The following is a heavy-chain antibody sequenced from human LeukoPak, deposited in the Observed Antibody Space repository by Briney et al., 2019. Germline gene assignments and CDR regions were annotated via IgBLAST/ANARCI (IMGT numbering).Heavy chain of an antibody. CDR2: IYYSGST. Sequence: PSETLSLTCTVSGDSISSNSYSWGWIRQPPGTGLEWIGSIYYSGSTYYNPSLKSRVTISVDTSKNQFSLKLSSVTAADTAVYYCARGLSLVGATNDYWGQGTLVTVSS. D-gene: IGHD1-26*01. V-gene: IGHV4-39*07. J-gene: IGHJ4*02. CDR3: ARGLSLVGATNDY. CDR1: GDSISSNSYS.